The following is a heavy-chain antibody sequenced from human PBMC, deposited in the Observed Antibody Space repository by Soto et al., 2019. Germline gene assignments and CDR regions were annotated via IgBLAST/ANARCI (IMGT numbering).Heavy chain of an antibody. J-gene: IGHJ1*01. Sequence: PAGSVRHAGAASAFAFSASAMSCVRQAPGKGLEWVSGISGSGDSTYYADSVKGRFTISRDNSKNTLYLQMNSLRAEDTAVYYCAKGVPGIAVAGTGYFQHWGQGTLVTVSS. V-gene: IGHV3-23*01. CDR3: AKGVPGIAVAGTGYFQH. CDR2: ISGSGDST. CDR1: AFAFSASA. D-gene: IGHD6-19*01.